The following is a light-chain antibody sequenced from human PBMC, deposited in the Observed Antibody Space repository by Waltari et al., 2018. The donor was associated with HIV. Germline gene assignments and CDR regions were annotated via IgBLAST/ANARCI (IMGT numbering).Light chain of an antibody. CDR2: DNN. Sequence: QSVLPLPPSMSAAPGQKVTISCSGTSSAIGTNYVSWYQHVPGMTPKLLIYDNNKRTSGIPDRFSGSKSGTSAHLGITGRQTGDDADYYCGTWDGSLSGVVFGGGTKLTGL. CDR1: SSAIGTNY. V-gene: IGLV1-51*01. CDR3: GTWDGSLSGVV. J-gene: IGLJ2*01.